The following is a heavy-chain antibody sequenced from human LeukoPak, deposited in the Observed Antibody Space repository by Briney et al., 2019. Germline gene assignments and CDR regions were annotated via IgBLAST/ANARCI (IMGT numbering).Heavy chain of an antibody. J-gene: IGHJ5*02. Sequence: SETLSLTCAVYGGSFSSYSWSWIRQPAGKGLEWIGRIYTSGSTNYNPSLKSRVTMSVDTSKNQFSLKLSSVTAADTAVYYCARVSPSDCSGGSCYNWFDPWGQGTLVTVSS. D-gene: IGHD2-15*01. V-gene: IGHV4-59*10. CDR3: ARVSPSDCSGGSCYNWFDP. CDR2: IYTSGST. CDR1: GGSFSSYS.